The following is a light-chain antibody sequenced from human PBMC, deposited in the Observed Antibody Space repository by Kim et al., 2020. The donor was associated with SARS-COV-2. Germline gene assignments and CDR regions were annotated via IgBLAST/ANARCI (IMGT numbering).Light chain of an antibody. CDR1: DTVSTTY. J-gene: IGKJ1*01. CDR2: STS. CDR3: QQFGRPPKT. Sequence: EIVLTQSPDTLSLSPGERATLSCRASDTVSTTYLAWYQHKPGQAPRLLIYSTSHRATDIPDRFSGTGSGTDFTLTISRLEPEDFAVYYCQQFGRPPKTFGQGTKVDIK. V-gene: IGKV3-20*01.